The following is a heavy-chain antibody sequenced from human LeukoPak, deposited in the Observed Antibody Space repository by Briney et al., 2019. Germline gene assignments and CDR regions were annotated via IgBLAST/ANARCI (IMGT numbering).Heavy chain of an antibody. CDR1: EFTFNNYW. Sequence: PGGSLRLSCAASEFTFNNYWMSWVRQAPGKGLEWVSGINWNGGSTGYADSVKGRFTISRDNAKNTLYLQMNSLRAGDTAVYYCAREGELMIDAFDIWGQGTMVTVSS. J-gene: IGHJ3*02. V-gene: IGHV3-20*04. CDR3: AREGELMIDAFDI. D-gene: IGHD3-16*01. CDR2: INWNGGST.